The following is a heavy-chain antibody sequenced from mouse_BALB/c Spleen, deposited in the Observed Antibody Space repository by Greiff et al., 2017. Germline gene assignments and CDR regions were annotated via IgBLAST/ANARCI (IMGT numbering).Heavy chain of an antibody. D-gene: IGHD1-1*01. CDR2: ISYSGST. J-gene: IGHJ4*01. CDR3: ARELRYAMDY. Sequence: EVKLVESGPGLVKPSQSLSLTCTVTGYSITSDYAWNWIRQFPGNKLEWMGYISYSGSTSYNPSLKSRISITRDTSKNQFFLQLNSVTTEDTATYYCARELRYAMDYWGQGTSVTVSS. CDR1: GYSITSDYA. V-gene: IGHV3-2*02.